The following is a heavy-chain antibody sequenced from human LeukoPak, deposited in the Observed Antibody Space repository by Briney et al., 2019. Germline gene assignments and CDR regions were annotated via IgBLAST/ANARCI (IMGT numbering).Heavy chain of an antibody. CDR1: GFTFSSYE. CDR2: ISSSGSTI. V-gene: IGHV3-48*03. D-gene: IGHD6-19*01. J-gene: IGHJ4*02. Sequence: GGSLRLSCAASGFTFSSYEMNWLRQAPGKGLEWVSYISSSGSTIYYADSVKGRFTISRDNAKNSLYLQMNSLRAEDTAVYYCARGAGEQWLVREVYFDYWGQGTLVSVSS. CDR3: ARGAGEQWLVREVYFDY.